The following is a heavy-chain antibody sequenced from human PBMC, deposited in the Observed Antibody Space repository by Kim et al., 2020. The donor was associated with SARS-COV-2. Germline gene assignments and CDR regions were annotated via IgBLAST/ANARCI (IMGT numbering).Heavy chain of an antibody. CDR3: ARLDSGWSFDY. Sequence: TYDNPPLKSRVTISVDTSKSQVSLKLSSVTAADTAVYYCARLDSGWSFDYWGQGTLVTVSS. D-gene: IGHD6-19*01. CDR2: T. J-gene: IGHJ4*02. V-gene: IGHV4-39*01.